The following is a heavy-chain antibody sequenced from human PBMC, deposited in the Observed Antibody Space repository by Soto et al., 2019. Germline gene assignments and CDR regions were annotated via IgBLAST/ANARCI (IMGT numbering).Heavy chain of an antibody. CDR1: GFTLSNYA. V-gene: IGHV3-23*01. D-gene: IGHD4-17*01. Sequence: PGGSLRLSCAASGFTLSNYAMTWVRQTPGKGLEWVSAISRSDATTYYADSVRGRFTISRDNSKNTLYLQMNSLRAEDTAIYYCAKDSVSYGDHPLELDYWGQGTLVTVSS. CDR2: ISRSDATT. J-gene: IGHJ4*02. CDR3: AKDSVSYGDHPLELDY.